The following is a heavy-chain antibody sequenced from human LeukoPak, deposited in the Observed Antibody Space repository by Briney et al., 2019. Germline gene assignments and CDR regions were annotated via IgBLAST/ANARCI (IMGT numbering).Heavy chain of an antibody. CDR3: ASGFSSSPYLDY. Sequence: GGSLRLSCAASGFTFSTYYMNWVRQAPGKGLEWVSFITGSSSYIYYTDSVKGRFTISRDNAKNSLFLQMNSLRDEDTAVYYCASGFSSSPYLDYWGQGTLVTVSS. V-gene: IGHV3-21*01. J-gene: IGHJ4*02. CDR2: ITGSSSYI. CDR1: GFTFSTYY. D-gene: IGHD6-6*01.